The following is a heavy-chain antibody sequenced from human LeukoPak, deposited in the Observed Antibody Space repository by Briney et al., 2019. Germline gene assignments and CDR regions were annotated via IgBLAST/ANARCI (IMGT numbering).Heavy chain of an antibody. CDR1: GGSISTSAFY. Sequence: SETLSLTCTVSGGSISTSAFYWGWIRQPPGKGLEWIGSIYDSGNEFYNPSLKSRVTISAGTSKNQFSLELNSVTAADTAMYYCARQISDYYYYYMDVWGEGITVTVSS. CDR2: IYDSGNE. J-gene: IGHJ6*03. D-gene: IGHD2/OR15-2a*01. V-gene: IGHV4-39*01. CDR3: ARQISDYYYYYMDV.